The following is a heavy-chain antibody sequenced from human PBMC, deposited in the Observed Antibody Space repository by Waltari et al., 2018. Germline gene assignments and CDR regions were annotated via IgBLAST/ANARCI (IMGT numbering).Heavy chain of an antibody. Sequence: DINWVRQATGQGLEWMGWMNPNSGNTDYAQNFQGRVTMTRNTSISTAYMELSSLRSEDTAVYYCARLKNPYSNFDFWGQGTLVTVSS. V-gene: IGHV1-8*01. CDR3: ARLKNPYSNFDF. CDR1: D. J-gene: IGHJ4*02. CDR2: MNPNSGNT. D-gene: IGHD4-4*01.